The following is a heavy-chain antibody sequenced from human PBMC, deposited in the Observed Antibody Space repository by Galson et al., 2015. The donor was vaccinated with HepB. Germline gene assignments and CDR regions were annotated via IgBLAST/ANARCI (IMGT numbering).Heavy chain of an antibody. Sequence: SLRLSCAASGFTFDDYAMHWVRQAPGKGLEWVSGISWNSGSIGYADSVKGRFTISRDNAKNSLYLQMNSLRAEDTALYYCAKAAQKRREYYYYYMDVWGKGTTVTVSS. CDR3: AKAAQKRREYYYYYMDV. V-gene: IGHV3-9*01. J-gene: IGHJ6*03. CDR1: GFTFDDYA. D-gene: IGHD6-25*01. CDR2: ISWNSGSI.